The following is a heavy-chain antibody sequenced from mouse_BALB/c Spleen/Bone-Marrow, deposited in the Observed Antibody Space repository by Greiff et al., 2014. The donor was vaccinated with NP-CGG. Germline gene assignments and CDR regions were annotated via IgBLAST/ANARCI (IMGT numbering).Heavy chain of an antibody. D-gene: IGHD1-1*01. J-gene: IGHJ2*01. V-gene: IGHV1-67*01. CDR3: ARDYGSSHFDH. Sequence: VQLQESGPELVRPGVSVKISCKGSGYTFTDYAMHWVKQSHAKSLEWIGVINTYSGDANYNLKFKVKATMTVDKSSSTAYMELARLTSEDSAIYYCARDYGSSHFDHWGQGSTLTVSS. CDR2: INTYSGDA. CDR1: GYTFTDYA.